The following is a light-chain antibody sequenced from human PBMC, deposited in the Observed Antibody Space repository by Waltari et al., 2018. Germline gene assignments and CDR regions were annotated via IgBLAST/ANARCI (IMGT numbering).Light chain of an antibody. J-gene: IGLJ2*01. CDR3: QSYDSTLNGVV. V-gene: IGLV1-40*01. Sequence: QSVLTHPPSVSGAPGQTVTISCTGSSSNLGARYYVHWYHCLPGSAPKPLIHAKNKRPSGGPDRFSGSKSGTSASLTITGLQAEDEADYYCQSYDSTLNGVVCGGGTKLTVL. CDR2: AKN. CDR1: SSNLGARYY.